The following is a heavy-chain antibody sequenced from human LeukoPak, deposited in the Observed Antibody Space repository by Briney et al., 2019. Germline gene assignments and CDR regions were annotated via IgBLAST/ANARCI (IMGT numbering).Heavy chain of an antibody. V-gene: IGHV1-69*05. J-gene: IGHJ5*02. CDR2: IIPIFGTA. CDR1: GGTFSSYA. CDR3: ARAPYDILTGYSLNWFDP. Sequence: GASVKVSCTASGGTFSSYAISWVRQAPGQGLEWMGGIIPIFGTANYAQKFQGRVTITRDTSAYTAHMELKSLSSADTAVYFCARAPYDILTGYSLNWFDPWGQGTLVTVSS. D-gene: IGHD3-9*01.